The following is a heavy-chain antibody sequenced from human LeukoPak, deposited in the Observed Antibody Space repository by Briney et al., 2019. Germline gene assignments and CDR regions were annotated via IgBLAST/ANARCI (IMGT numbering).Heavy chain of an antibody. CDR2: IYYSGST. CDR1: GGSISSYY. D-gene: IGHD1-26*01. CDR3: ARRRRNGSQVLDY. V-gene: IGHV4-59*12. J-gene: IGHJ4*02. Sequence: NPSETLSLICTVSGGSISSYYWNWIRQSPGKGLEWIGSIYYSGSTTYNPSFKSRVTISVDMSKNQFSLSLRSVTAADTAIYYCARRRRNGSQVLDYWGQGTLVTVSS.